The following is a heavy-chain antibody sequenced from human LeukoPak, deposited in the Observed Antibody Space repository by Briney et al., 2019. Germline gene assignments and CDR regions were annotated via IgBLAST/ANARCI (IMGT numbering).Heavy chain of an antibody. CDR1: GFTFSTYS. Sequence: GGSLRLSCAASGFTFSTYSMNWVRQAPGKGPEWVSSISGSGSYIYYADSVKGRFTISRDNAKNSLYLQMNSLRADDTAVYYCARASDYDSVWGSYRYYDWFDPWGQRTLVTVSS. CDR3: ARASDYDSVWGSYRYYDWFDP. V-gene: IGHV3-21*01. J-gene: IGHJ5*02. D-gene: IGHD3-16*02. CDR2: ISGSGSYI.